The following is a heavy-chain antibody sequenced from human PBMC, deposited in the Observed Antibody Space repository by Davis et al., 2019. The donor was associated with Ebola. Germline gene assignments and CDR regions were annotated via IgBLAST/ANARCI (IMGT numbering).Heavy chain of an antibody. D-gene: IGHD6-19*01. CDR3: AKDVQWVENYFDC. J-gene: IGHJ4*02. CDR1: GFAVRNTH. Sequence: PGGSLRLSCDVSGFAVRNTHMSWVRQAPGKGLEWVSAISDNGGDIYYAGSVKGRFTISRDNSRNTLYLQMNNLRVEDTAVYYCAKDVQWVENYFDCWGQGTLVTVSS. CDR2: ISDNGGDI. V-gene: IGHV3-23*01.